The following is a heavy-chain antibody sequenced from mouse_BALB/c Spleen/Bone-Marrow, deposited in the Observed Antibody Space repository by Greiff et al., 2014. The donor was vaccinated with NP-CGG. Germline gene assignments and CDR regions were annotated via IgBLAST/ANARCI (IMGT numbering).Heavy chain of an antibody. J-gene: IGHJ4*01. Sequence: LSITCTVSGFSLTGYGVSWVRQPPGKGLEWLGMIWGDGSTDYNSALKSRLIISKDNSKSQVFLTMNSLQADDTARYYWARDSLLITSALDYWGQGISFPVS. CDR1: GFSLTGYG. D-gene: IGHD2-4*01. CDR3: ARDSLLITSALDY. CDR2: IWGDGST. V-gene: IGHV2-6-7*01.